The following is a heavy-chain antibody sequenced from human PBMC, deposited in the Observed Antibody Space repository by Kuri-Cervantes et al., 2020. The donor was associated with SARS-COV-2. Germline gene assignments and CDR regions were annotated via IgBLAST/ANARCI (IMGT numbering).Heavy chain of an antibody. CDR3: ARGPEEYYYDSSGYYY. CDR1: GYSISSGYY. V-gene: IGHV4-38-2*01. D-gene: IGHD3-22*01. CDR2: IYHSGST. J-gene: IGHJ4*02. Sequence: ETLSLTCGVSGYSISSGYYWGWIRQPPGKGLEWIGSIYHSGSTYYNPSLKSRVTISVDTSKNQFSLKLSSVTAADTAVYYCARGPEEYYYDSSGYYYWGQGTLVTVSS.